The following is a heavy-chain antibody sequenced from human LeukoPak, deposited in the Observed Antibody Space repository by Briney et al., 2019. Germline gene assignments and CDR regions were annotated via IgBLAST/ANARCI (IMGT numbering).Heavy chain of an antibody. CDR2: ISSSSSYI. D-gene: IGHD3-22*01. CDR3: ARVPYYYDSSGYRGGYYFDY. CDR1: GFTFSSYS. V-gene: IGHV3-21*01. J-gene: IGHJ4*02. Sequence: GGSLILSCAASGFTFSSYSMNWVRQAPGKGLEWVSSISSSSSYIYYADSVKGRFTISRDNAKNSLYLQMNSLRAEDTAVYYCARVPYYYDSSGYRGGYYFDYWGQGTLVTVSS.